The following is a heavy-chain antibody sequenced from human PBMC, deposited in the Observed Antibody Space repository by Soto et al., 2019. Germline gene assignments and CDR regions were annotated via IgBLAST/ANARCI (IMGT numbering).Heavy chain of an antibody. D-gene: IGHD4-17*01. CDR2: ISAYNGNT. CDR1: GYTFTSYG. V-gene: IGHV1-18*01. CDR3: ARDHDYGDSYDALDI. Sequence: ASVKVSCKASGYTFTSYGISWVRQAPGQGLEWMGWISAYNGNTNYAQKLQGRVTMTTDTSTSTAYMELRSLRSDDTAVYYCARDHDYGDSYDALDIWGQGTMVTVSS. J-gene: IGHJ3*02.